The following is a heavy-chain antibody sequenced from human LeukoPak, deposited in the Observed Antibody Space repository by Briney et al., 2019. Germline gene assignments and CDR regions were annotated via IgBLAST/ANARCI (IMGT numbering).Heavy chain of an antibody. Sequence: SETLSLTCTVSGHSISSGYYWGWIRQPPGKGLEWIGSIYHSGGTYYNPSLKSRVTISVDTSKNQFSLKLSSVTAADTAVYYCASVYTDCSSTSCVVDPWGQGTLVTVSS. CDR2: IYHSGGT. J-gene: IGHJ5*02. CDR3: ASVYTDCSSTSCVVDP. V-gene: IGHV4-38-2*02. D-gene: IGHD2-2*01. CDR1: GHSISSGYY.